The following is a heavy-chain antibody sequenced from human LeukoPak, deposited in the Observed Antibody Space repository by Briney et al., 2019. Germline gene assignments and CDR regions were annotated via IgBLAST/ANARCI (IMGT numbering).Heavy chain of an antibody. D-gene: IGHD6-13*01. Sequence: SETLSLTCTVSGGSISSSYYYWGWIRQPPGTGLEWIGSIYYSGSTYYNPSLKSRVTISVDTSKNQFSLKLSSVTAADTAVYYCAREGSSWYGRWFDPWGQGTLVTVSS. V-gene: IGHV4-39*07. J-gene: IGHJ5*02. CDR3: AREGSSWYGRWFDP. CDR2: IYYSGST. CDR1: GGSISSSYYY.